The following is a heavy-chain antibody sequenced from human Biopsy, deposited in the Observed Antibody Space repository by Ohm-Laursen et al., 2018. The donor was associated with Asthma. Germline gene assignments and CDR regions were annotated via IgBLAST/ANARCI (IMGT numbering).Heavy chain of an antibody. Sequence: PPETLSLTCTVSGGSISSGGYYWSWIRQHPGKGLEWIGYIYYSGSTYYNPSLKSRVTISVDTSKNQFSLNLSSVTAADTAVYYCARWGSFGFDYWGQGTLVTVSS. J-gene: IGHJ4*02. V-gene: IGHV4-31*03. CDR2: IYYSGST. CDR3: ARWGSFGFDY. CDR1: GGSISSGGYY. D-gene: IGHD7-27*01.